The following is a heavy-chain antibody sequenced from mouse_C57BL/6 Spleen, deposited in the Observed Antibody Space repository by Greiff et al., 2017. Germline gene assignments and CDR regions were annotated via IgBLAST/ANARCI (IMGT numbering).Heavy chain of an antibody. CDR1: GFTFSSYA. V-gene: IGHV5-4*01. CDR3: ARDLGYYGNRAWFAD. Sequence: EVKLMESGGGLVKPGGSLKLSCAASGFTFSSYAMSWVRQTPEKRLEWVATISDGGSYTYYPDNVKGRFTISRDNAKNNLYLQMSHLKSEDTAMYYCARDLGYYGNRAWFADWGQGTLVTVSA. D-gene: IGHD1-1*01. CDR2: ISDGGSYT. J-gene: IGHJ3*01.